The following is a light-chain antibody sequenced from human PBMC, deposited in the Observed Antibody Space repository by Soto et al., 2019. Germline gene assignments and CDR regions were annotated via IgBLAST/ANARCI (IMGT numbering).Light chain of an antibody. CDR3: QDYSSTSGLT. V-gene: IGKV1-5*03. CDR1: QSILYW. Sequence: DIQMTQSPSTLSASVGDRVTITCRASQSILYWLAWYQQKPGKAPNLLIYQASTLESGVPSRFSGSGSVTEFTLTISSLQPDDFASYYCQDYSSTSGLTFAGGTQVEIK. J-gene: IGKJ4*01. CDR2: QAS.